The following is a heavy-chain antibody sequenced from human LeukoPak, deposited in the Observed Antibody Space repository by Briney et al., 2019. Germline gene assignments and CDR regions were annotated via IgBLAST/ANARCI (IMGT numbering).Heavy chain of an antibody. CDR3: ARAGYSSSWYQEDAFDI. D-gene: IGHD6-13*01. Sequence: SETLSLTCTVSGGSISSYYWSWIRQPPGKGLEWIGYIYYSGSTSYNPSLKSRVTISVDTSKNQFSLKLRSVTAADTAVYYCARAGYSSSWYQEDAFDIWGQGTMVTVSS. J-gene: IGHJ3*02. V-gene: IGHV4-59*01. CDR2: IYYSGST. CDR1: GGSISSYY.